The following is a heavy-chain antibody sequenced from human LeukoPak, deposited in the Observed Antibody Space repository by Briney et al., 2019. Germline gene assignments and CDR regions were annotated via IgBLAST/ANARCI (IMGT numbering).Heavy chain of an antibody. CDR1: GYTFTGYY. J-gene: IGHJ4*02. CDR2: INPNSGGT. D-gene: IGHD3/OR15-3a*01. V-gene: IGHV1-2*04. CDR3: ARFERWTGTVYLDY. Sequence: ASVKVSCKASGYTFTGYYMHWVRQAPGQGLEWMGWINPNSGGTNYAQKFQGWVTMTRDTSISTAYMELSRLRSDDTAVYYCARFERWTGTVYLDYWGQGTLVTVSS.